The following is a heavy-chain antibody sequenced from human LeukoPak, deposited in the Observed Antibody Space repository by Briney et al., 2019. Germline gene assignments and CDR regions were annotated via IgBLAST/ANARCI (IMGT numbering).Heavy chain of an antibody. CDR3: ARDQLTRGYSLNYYYGMDV. Sequence: ASVKVSCKASGYTFTGYYMHWVRQAPGQGLEWMEWINPNSGGTNYAQKFQGWVTMTRDTSISTAYMELSRLRSDDTAVYYCARDQLTRGYSLNYYYGMDVWGQGTTVTVSS. CDR2: INPNSGGT. D-gene: IGHD5-18*01. J-gene: IGHJ6*02. CDR1: GYTFTGYY. V-gene: IGHV1-2*04.